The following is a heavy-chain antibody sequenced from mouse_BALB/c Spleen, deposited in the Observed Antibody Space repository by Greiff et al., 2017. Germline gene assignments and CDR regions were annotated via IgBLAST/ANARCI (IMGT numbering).Heavy chain of an antibody. CDR2: IRNKANGYTT. Sequence: EVMLVESGGGLVQPGGSLRLSCATSGFTFTDYYMSWVRQPPGKALEWLGFIRNKANGYTTEYSASVKGRFTISRDISHSILYLQMNTLRAEDSATYYCARDIGLDDAMDYWGQGTSVTVSS. J-gene: IGHJ4*01. CDR3: ARDIGLDDAMDY. CDR1: GFTFTDYY. D-gene: IGHD2-2*01. V-gene: IGHV7-3*02.